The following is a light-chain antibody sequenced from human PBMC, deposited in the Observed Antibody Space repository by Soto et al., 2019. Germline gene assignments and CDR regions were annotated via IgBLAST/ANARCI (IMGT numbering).Light chain of an antibody. J-gene: IGKJ2*01. CDR2: KAS. CDR1: QSISSW. CDR3: QQYHSYSYT. Sequence: DIQMTQSPSTLSASVGDRVTITCRASQSISSWLAWYQQKPGKAPKLLIYKASSLESGVPSRFSGSGSGTEFTLTISSLQPDDFAIYYCQQYHSYSYTFGQGTKLEIK. V-gene: IGKV1-5*03.